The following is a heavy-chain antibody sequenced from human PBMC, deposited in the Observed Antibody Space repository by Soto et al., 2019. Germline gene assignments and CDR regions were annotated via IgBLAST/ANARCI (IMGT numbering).Heavy chain of an antibody. CDR3: AKDRRAGGNSAFYFDF. D-gene: IGHD3-16*01. J-gene: IGHJ4*02. CDR2: ISATGGGT. Sequence: VSRRLSCAASGFKFSNYAMSWVRQAPGKGLEWVSLISATGGGTYYADSVKGRFTISRDNSHNTLYLQVHSLTAEDTAVYYCAKDRRAGGNSAFYFDFWGQGAKVTVSS. V-gene: IGHV3-23*01. CDR1: GFKFSNYA.